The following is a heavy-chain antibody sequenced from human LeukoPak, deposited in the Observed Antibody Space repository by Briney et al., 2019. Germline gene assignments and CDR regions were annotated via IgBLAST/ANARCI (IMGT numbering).Heavy chain of an antibody. CDR1: GFTLSSYW. J-gene: IGHJ4*02. Sequence: GGSLRLSCAASGFTLSSYWMHWVRQAPGKGLVWVSNIYAHGSNTTYADSVKGRFTISRDSAKNTVFLQMNSLRAEDTAVYYCAAYGDNSDLAYWGQGTLVTVSS. D-gene: IGHD4-23*01. V-gene: IGHV3-74*01. CDR2: IYAHGSNT. CDR3: AAYGDNSDLAY.